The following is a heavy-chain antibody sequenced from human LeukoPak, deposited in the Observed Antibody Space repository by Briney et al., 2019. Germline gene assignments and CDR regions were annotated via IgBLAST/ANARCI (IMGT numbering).Heavy chain of an antibody. CDR1: GGSISSSSYY. D-gene: IGHD6-13*01. Sequence: SETLSLTCTVSGGSISSSSYYWGWIRQPAGKGLEWIGRIYTSGSTNYNPSLKSRVTMSVDTPKNQFSLKLSSVTAADTAVYYCARGVGYSSSWYLSWFDPWGQGTLVTVSS. V-gene: IGHV4-61*02. J-gene: IGHJ5*02. CDR3: ARGVGYSSSWYLSWFDP. CDR2: IYTSGST.